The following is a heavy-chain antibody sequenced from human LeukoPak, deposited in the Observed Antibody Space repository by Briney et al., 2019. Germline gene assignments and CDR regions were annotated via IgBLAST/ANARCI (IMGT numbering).Heavy chain of an antibody. CDR3: ARAPYYDFWSGYSEYYFDY. CDR1: GYTFTSYG. V-gene: IGHV1-18*01. Sequence: ASVKVSCKASGYTFTSYGISWVRQAPGQGLEWMGWISAYNGNTNYAQKLQGRVTMTTDTSTSTAYMELRSLRSDDTAVYYCARAPYYDFWSGYSEYYFDYWGQGTLVTVSS. CDR2: ISAYNGNT. J-gene: IGHJ4*02. D-gene: IGHD3-3*01.